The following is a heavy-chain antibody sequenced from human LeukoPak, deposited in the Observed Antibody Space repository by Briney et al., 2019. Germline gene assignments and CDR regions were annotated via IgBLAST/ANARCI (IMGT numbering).Heavy chain of an antibody. CDR1: GGTFSSYA. CDR3: ATLKVFWSGYYATQNFDY. J-gene: IGHJ4*02. V-gene: IGHV1-69*13. Sequence: ASVKVSCKASGGTFSSYAISWVRQAPGQGLEWMGGIIPIFGTANYAQKFQGRVTITADESTSTAYMELSSLRSEDTAVYYCATLKVFWSGYYATQNFDYWGQGTLVTVSS. CDR2: IIPIFGTA. D-gene: IGHD3-3*01.